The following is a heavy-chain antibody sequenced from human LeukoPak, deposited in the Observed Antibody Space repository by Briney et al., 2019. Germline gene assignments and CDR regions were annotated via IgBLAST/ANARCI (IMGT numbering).Heavy chain of an antibody. CDR2: IYPGDSDT. D-gene: IGHD5/OR15-5a*01. CDR1: GYNFTNYW. Sequence: GESLKISCNNSGYNFTNYWIAWVRQMPGKGLEWMGIIYPGDSDTRYSPSFQGQVTISADKSINPAYLQWSSLKASDTAMYFCARILRIPRYWYFDLWGRGTLVTVSS. V-gene: IGHV5-51*01. CDR3: ARILRIPRYWYFDL. J-gene: IGHJ2*01.